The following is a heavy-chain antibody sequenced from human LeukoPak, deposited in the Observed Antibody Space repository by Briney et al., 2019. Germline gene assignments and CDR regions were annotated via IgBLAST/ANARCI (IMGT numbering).Heavy chain of an antibody. CDR2: MYETGHT. Sequence: SETLSLTCSVSGGSISGYYWSWIRQPPGQGLEWIGYMYETGHTMYNSSLKSRVTMSLDTSRNHFSLSLSSVTAADTAVYYCARHPLSTPFDYWGPGTLVTVSS. V-gene: IGHV4-59*08. CDR3: ARHPLSTPFDY. J-gene: IGHJ4*02. CDR1: GGSISGYY.